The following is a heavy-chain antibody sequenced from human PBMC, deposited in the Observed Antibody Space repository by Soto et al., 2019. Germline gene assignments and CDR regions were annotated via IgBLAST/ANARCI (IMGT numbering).Heavy chain of an antibody. CDR1: GGTFSSYA. Sequence: GASVKVSCKASGGTFSSYAISWVRQAPGQGLEWMGGIIPIFGTANYAQKFQGRVTITADKSTSTAYMELSSLRSEDTAVYYCARDRPRGHYGPGSSNYYGMDVWGQGTTVTVSS. CDR3: ARDRPRGHYGPGSSNYYGMDV. V-gene: IGHV1-69*06. J-gene: IGHJ6*02. CDR2: IIPIFGTA. D-gene: IGHD3-10*01.